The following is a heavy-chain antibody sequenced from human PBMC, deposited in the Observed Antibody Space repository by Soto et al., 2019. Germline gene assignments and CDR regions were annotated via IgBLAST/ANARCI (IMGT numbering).Heavy chain of an antibody. Sequence: PGGSLRLSCAASGFTFSSYWMHWVRQTPGKGLVWVSRIKGDGSFTNYADSVKGRFTISRDNAKNTLFLQMNSLRAEDTAVYYCARDHYSSAWYWGQGTLVTVSS. CDR3: ARDHYSSAWY. CDR1: GFTFSSYW. V-gene: IGHV3-74*01. D-gene: IGHD6-19*01. CDR2: IKGDGSFT. J-gene: IGHJ4*02.